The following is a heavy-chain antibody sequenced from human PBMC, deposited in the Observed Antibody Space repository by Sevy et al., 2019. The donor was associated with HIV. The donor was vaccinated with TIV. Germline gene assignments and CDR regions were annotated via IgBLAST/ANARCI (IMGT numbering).Heavy chain of an antibody. V-gene: IGHV3-7*03. Sequence: GGSLRLSCAASGFTFSSYWMSWVRQAPGKGLEWVANIKQDGSEKYYVDSVKGRFTISRDNAKNSLYLQMNSLRAEDTAVYYCAGDERDYDFWSGYYRGAFDIWGQGTMVTVSS. D-gene: IGHD3-3*01. CDR2: IKQDGSEK. J-gene: IGHJ3*02. CDR3: AGDERDYDFWSGYYRGAFDI. CDR1: GFTFSSYW.